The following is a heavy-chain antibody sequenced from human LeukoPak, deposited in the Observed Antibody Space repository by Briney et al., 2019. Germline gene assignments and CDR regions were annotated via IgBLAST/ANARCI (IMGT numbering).Heavy chain of an antibody. J-gene: IGHJ3*02. CDR2: IYTSGST. V-gene: IGHV4-4*07. Sequence: SETLSLTCTVSGGSISSYYWSWIRQPAGKGLEWIGRIYTSGSTNYNPSLKSRVTMSVDTSKNQFSLKLSSVTAADTAVYYCARDGYSSGWTPRRAFDIWGQGTMVTVSS. CDR1: GGSISSYY. D-gene: IGHD6-19*01. CDR3: ARDGYSSGWTPRRAFDI.